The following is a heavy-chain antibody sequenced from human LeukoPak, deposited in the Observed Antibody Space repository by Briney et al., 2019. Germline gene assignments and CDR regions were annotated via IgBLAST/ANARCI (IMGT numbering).Heavy chain of an antibody. CDR3: TGTQRNWFDP. CDR1: GGSISSSSYY. Sequence: SETLSLTCTVSGGSISSSSYYWGWIRQPPGKGLEWIGSIYYSGSTYYNPSLKSRVTISVDTSKNQFSLKLSSVAAADTAVYYCTGTQRNWFDPWGQGTLVTVSS. D-gene: IGHD6-13*01. V-gene: IGHV4-39*07. CDR2: IYYSGST. J-gene: IGHJ5*02.